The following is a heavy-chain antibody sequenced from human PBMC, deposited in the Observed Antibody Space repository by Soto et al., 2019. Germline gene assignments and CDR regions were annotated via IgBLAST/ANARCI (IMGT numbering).Heavy chain of an antibody. Sequence: SETLSLTCSVSGGSINSGDYYYWSWIRQPPGKGLEWIGYIYYSGSTYYNPSLKSRITISTDTSTNQFSLNLSSVTAADTAVYYCTTPTDPYRPYYFDYWGQGTLVTVSS. CDR1: GGSINSGDYYY. CDR2: IYYSGST. V-gene: IGHV4-30-4*01. CDR3: TTPTDPYRPYYFDY. J-gene: IGHJ4*02. D-gene: IGHD1-26*01.